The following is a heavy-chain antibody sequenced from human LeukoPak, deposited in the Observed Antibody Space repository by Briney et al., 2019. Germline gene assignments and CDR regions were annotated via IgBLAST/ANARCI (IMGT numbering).Heavy chain of an antibody. D-gene: IGHD6-6*01. CDR1: GGSISSYY. J-gene: IGHJ4*02. CDR3: ASFPAYSSSSRPYYFDY. V-gene: IGHV4-59*01. Sequence: SETLSLTCTVSGGSISSYYWSWIRQPPGKGLEWLGYIYYSGSTNYNPSLKSRVTISVDASKNQFSLKLSSVTAADTAVYYCASFPAYSSSSRPYYFDYWGRGTLVTVSS. CDR2: IYYSGST.